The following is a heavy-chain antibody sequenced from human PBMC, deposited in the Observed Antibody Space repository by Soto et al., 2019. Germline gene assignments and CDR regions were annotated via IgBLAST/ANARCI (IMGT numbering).Heavy chain of an antibody. CDR3: ARHVGGVREGYGMDV. CDR2: IYYSGST. J-gene: IGHJ6*02. CDR1: GGSISSSSYY. D-gene: IGHD3-10*01. V-gene: IGHV4-39*01. Sequence: SETLSLTCTVSGGSISSSSYYWGWIRQPPGKGLEWIGSIYYSGSTYYNPSLKSRVTISVDTSKNQFSLKLSSVTAADTAVYYCARHVGGVREGYGMDVWGQGTTVT.